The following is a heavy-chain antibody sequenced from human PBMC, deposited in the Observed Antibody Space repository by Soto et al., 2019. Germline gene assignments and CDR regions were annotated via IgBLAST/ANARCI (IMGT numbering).Heavy chain of an antibody. D-gene: IGHD3-16*02. V-gene: IGHV3-30*18. CDR1: GFTYSTYT. CDR2: ISYDGSDK. J-gene: IGHJ4*02. Sequence: GGSLRLSCAASGFTYSTYTMHWVRQAPGKGLEWVAVISYDGSDKYYADSVKGRFTISRDNSKNTLNLQMNSLRADDTAVYYCAKALGELSPESYDYWGQGTLVTVSS. CDR3: AKALGELSPESYDY.